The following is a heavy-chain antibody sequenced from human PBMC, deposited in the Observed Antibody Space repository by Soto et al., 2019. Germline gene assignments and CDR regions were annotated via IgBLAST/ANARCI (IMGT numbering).Heavy chain of an antibody. CDR1: GFTFSSYA. CDR3: AIYQLEPYYYYYYMDV. D-gene: IGHD1-1*01. V-gene: IGHV3-23*01. Sequence: GGSLRLSCAASGFTFSSYAMSWVRQAPGKGLEWVSAISGSGGSTYYADSVKGRFTISRDNSKNTLYLQMNSLRAEDTAVYYCAIYQLEPYYYYYYMDVWGKGTTVTVSS. J-gene: IGHJ6*03. CDR2: ISGSGGST.